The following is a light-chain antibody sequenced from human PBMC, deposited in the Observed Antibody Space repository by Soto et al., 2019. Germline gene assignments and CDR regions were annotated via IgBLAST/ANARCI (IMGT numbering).Light chain of an antibody. Sequence: DIQLTQSPSLLSASVGDRVTITCRASHDISTYLAWYQQKPGKAPKLMIYEASTLQSGVQSRFSGSGSGTEFTLTISGLLPEDFATYHCQQLNTLPFTVGQGTRLEIK. CDR1: HDISTY. J-gene: IGKJ5*01. CDR3: QQLNTLPFT. CDR2: EAS. V-gene: IGKV1-9*01.